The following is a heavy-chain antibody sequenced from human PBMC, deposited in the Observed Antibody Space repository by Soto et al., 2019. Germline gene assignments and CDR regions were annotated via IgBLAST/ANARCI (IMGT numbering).Heavy chain of an antibody. CDR2: IYYSGST. CDR3: ARVGFGELLAHGMDV. D-gene: IGHD3-10*01. Sequence: QVQLQESGPGLVKPSQTLSLTCTVSGGSISSGDYYWSWIRQPPGKGLEWIGYIYYSGSTYYNPSIKSLVTISVDTSKNQFSLKLRSVTAADTAVYYCARVGFGELLAHGMDVWGQGTTVTVSS. V-gene: IGHV4-30-4*01. J-gene: IGHJ6*02. CDR1: GGSISSGDYY.